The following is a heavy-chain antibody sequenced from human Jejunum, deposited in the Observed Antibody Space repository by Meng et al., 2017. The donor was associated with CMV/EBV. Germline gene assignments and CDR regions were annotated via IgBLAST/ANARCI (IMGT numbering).Heavy chain of an antibody. D-gene: IGHD6-13*01. V-gene: IGHV4-4*07. CDR1: GDSLTSYY. CDR3: ARETMASAGRAFDF. CDR2: VYASGST. Sequence: QVQLEESGPGLVKPSGXLSLTCTVSGDSLTSYYWTWIRQPAGKGLEWIGRVYASGSTNYNSSLKSRVTMSVDTSKNQFSLNLTSVTAADTAVYYCARETMASAGRAFDFWGQGVLVTVSS. J-gene: IGHJ4*02.